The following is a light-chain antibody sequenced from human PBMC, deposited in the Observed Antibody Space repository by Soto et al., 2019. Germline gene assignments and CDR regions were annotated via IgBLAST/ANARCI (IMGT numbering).Light chain of an antibody. V-gene: IGLV1-40*01. CDR3: QSYDSSLSRV. Sequence: QSVLTQPPSVSGAPGQRVTISCTGSSSNIGAGYDVHWYQQLPGTAPKLPIHGNSNRPSGVPDRFSGSKSLTSASLAITGLEAEDGAYYCCQSYDSSLSRVFGGGTELTVL. J-gene: IGLJ2*01. CDR1: SSNIGAGYD. CDR2: GNS.